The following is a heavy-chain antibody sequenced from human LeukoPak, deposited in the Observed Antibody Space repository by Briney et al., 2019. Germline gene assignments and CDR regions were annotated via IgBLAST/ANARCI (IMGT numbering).Heavy chain of an antibody. CDR1: GYSFSNSW. CDR2: IYPADSNT. Sequence: GESLKISCKGSGYSFSNSWIGWVRQMPGKGLEWMGIIYPADSNTRYRPSFQGQVTISADKSISTAYLQWSSLKASDTATYYCAGEIALAGKGGAFDMWGQGTMVTVSS. CDR3: AGEIALAGKGGAFDM. V-gene: IGHV5-51*01. J-gene: IGHJ3*02. D-gene: IGHD6-19*01.